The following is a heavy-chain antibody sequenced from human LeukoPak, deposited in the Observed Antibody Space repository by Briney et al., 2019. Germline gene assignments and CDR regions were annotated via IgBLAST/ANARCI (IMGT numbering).Heavy chain of an antibody. CDR2: ISSSSSYI. Sequence: KAGGSLRLSCAASGFTFSNYAMSWVRQAPGKGLEWVSSISSSSSYIYYADSVKGRFTISRDNAKNSLYLQMNSLRAEDTAVYYCASIAAAGTSSSGFDYWGQGTLVTVSS. CDR3: ASIAAAGTSSSGFDY. CDR1: GFTFSNYA. J-gene: IGHJ4*02. V-gene: IGHV3-21*01. D-gene: IGHD6-13*01.